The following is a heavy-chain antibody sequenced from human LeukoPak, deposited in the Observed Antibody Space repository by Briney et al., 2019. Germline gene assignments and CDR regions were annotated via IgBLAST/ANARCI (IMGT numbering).Heavy chain of an antibody. Sequence: ASVKVTCKATSRISWVRQAPGQGLEWMGWIGSYGGDTYYAQKFQGRVTVTTDTSTSTVYMELRSLRSDDTAVYYCARDLWNFYDVSGYYRDFDSWGQGTLVTVSS. J-gene: IGHJ5*01. V-gene: IGHV1-18*01. CDR2: IGSYGGDT. CDR1: TSR. D-gene: IGHD3-22*01. CDR3: ARDLWNFYDVSGYYRDFDS.